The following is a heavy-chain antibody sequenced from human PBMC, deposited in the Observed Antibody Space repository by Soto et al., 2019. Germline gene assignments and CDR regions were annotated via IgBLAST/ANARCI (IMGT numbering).Heavy chain of an antibody. CDR1: GAYINRSADG. J-gene: IGHJ4*02. CDR3: ARVDTALALWRSYFAN. D-gene: IGHD5-18*01. Sequence: SETLSLTFSVSGAYINRSADGWAWIRQAPGQGLVWSGNVYNDGSRHYNSTLQHRVTISVDTPRNALSLSLTSVTAADAARYFCARVDTALALWRSYFANWGQGVPVTVSS. CDR2: VYNDGSR. V-gene: IGHV4-39*02.